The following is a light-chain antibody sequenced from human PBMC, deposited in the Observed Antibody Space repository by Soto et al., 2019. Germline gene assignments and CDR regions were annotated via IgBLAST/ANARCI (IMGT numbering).Light chain of an antibody. CDR2: GAS. CDR3: QRADNFPLT. Sequence: IQMTQSPSSLSASVGDRVTITCRASQDISTSLAWYQQKPGTAPKLLIYGASSLQSGVSSRFSGSGSGTDFTLTIRNLQPEDCATYYCQRADNFPLTFGGGTKVETK. J-gene: IGKJ4*01. CDR1: QDISTS. V-gene: IGKV1-12*01.